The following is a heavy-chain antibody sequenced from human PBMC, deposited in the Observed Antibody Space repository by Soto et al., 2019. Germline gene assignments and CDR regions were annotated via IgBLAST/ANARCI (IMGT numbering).Heavy chain of an antibody. J-gene: IGHJ4*02. CDR1: GGSVNSDSYY. Sequence: LSLTCTVSGGSVNSDSYYWTWIRQPPGKGLEWIGYIYYSGRTNYNPSLKSRVTISVDTSRNQFSLRLSSVTAADTAVFYCAREYSNSPEAFDFWGQGALVTVSS. V-gene: IGHV4-61*01. CDR3: AREYSNSPEAFDF. CDR2: IYYSGRT. D-gene: IGHD6-6*01.